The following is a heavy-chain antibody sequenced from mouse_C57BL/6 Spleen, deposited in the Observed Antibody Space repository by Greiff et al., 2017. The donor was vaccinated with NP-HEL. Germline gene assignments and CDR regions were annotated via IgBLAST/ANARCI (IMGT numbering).Heavy chain of an antibody. J-gene: IGHJ4*01. CDR3: ARDGGLLYAMDY. D-gene: IGHD2-3*01. CDR2: SRNKANDYTT. V-gene: IGHV7-1*01. CDR1: GFTFSDFY. Sequence: EVHLVESGGGLVQSGRSLRLSCATSGFTFSDFYMEWVRQAPGKGLEWIAASRNKANDYTTEYSASVKGRFIVSRDTSQSILYLQMNALRAEDTAIYYCARDGGLLYAMDYWGQGTSVTVSS.